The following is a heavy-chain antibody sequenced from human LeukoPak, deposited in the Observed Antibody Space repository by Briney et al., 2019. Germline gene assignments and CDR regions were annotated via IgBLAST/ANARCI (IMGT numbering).Heavy chain of an antibody. J-gene: IGHJ4*02. D-gene: IGHD6-13*01. V-gene: IGHV4-59*01. Sequence: SESLSLTCTDSGGSISNYYWSWIRPPPGKGLEWIGYIYYRGSTSYNPSLTSRVTISVDTSKNQFSLKVSSVTAADTAVYYCARLAAGDYFDYWGQGTLVTVSS. CDR2: IYYRGST. CDR1: GGSISNYY. CDR3: ARLAAGDYFDY.